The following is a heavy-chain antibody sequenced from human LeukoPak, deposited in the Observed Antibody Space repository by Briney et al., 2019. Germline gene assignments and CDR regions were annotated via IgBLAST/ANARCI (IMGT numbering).Heavy chain of an antibody. CDR3: ARGPGYLAYYYGMDV. J-gene: IGHJ6*02. Sequence: SESLSVTCAVYGGSFSGYYWSWVRQPPGKGVEGGGEINHSGSTNYNSSLKSPVTISVDTSKNPFSLKLSSVTAADTAVYYCARGPGYLAYYYGMDVWGQGTTVTVSS. D-gene: IGHD3-9*01. V-gene: IGHV4-34*01. CDR2: INHSGST. CDR1: GGSFSGYY.